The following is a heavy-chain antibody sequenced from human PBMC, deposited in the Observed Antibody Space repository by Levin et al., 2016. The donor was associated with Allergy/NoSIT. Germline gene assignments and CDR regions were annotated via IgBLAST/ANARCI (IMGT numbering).Heavy chain of an antibody. CDR2: IYPGDSDT. CDR1: GYSFTSYW. Sequence: GGSLRLSCKGSGYSFTSYWIGWVRQMPGKGLEWMGIIYPGDSDTRYSPSFQGQVTISADKSISTAYLQWSSLKASDTAMYYCARSKFSRSSWYFKLYYYYGMDVWGQGTTVTVSS. J-gene: IGHJ6*02. V-gene: IGHV5-51*01. D-gene: IGHD6-13*01. CDR3: ARSKFSRSSWYFKLYYYYGMDV.